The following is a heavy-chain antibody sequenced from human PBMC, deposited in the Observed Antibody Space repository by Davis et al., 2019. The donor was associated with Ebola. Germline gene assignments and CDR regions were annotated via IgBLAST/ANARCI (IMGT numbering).Heavy chain of an antibody. V-gene: IGHV3-21*01. CDR1: GFTFSSYS. CDR2: ISSSSSYI. J-gene: IGHJ4*02. D-gene: IGHD3-22*01. CDR3: AVSGSGYYRFDY. Sequence: GESLKISCAASGFTFSSYSMNWVRQAPGKGLEWVSSISSSSSYIYYADSVKGRFTISRDNSKNTLYLQMNSLRAEDTAVYYCAVSGSGYYRFDYWGQGTLVTVSS.